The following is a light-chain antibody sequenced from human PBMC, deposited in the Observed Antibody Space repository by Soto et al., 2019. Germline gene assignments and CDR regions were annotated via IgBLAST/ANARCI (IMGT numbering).Light chain of an antibody. Sequence: EIVMTQSPATLSVSPVERATLPCRASQSVSSNLAWYQQKPGQAPRLLRYGASTRATGIPARFSGSGAGTEFTLTISSLQSEDFAVYYCQQYNNWPPTFGQGTKVDI. CDR1: QSVSSN. V-gene: IGKV3-15*01. CDR3: QQYNNWPPT. J-gene: IGKJ1*01. CDR2: GAS.